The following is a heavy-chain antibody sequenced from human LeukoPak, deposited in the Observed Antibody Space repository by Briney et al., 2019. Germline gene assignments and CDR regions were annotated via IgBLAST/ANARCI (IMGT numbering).Heavy chain of an antibody. CDR2: IYHSGST. Sequence: SETLSLTCAVSGYSISSGYYWGWIRQPPGKGLEWIGSIYHSGSTYYNPSLKSRVTISVDTSKNQFSLKLSSVTAADTAVYYCARVFLAVSYSIDYWGQGTLVTVSS. CDR3: ARVFLAVSYSIDY. V-gene: IGHV4-38-2*01. J-gene: IGHJ4*02. D-gene: IGHD3-10*01. CDR1: GYSISSGYY.